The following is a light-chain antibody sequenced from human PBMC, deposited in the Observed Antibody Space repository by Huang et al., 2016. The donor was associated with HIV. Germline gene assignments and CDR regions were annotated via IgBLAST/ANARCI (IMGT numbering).Light chain of an antibody. CDR2: GAS. V-gene: IGKV3-15*01. J-gene: IGKJ4*01. Sequence: EIVMTQSPATLSVSPGDRATLSCRASQSINSNLAWYQQKPGQAPRLLIYGASTRANVIPARFSGSGSVTDFTLTISSLQSEDFAVYYCQQYNNWPLTFGGGTKVDI. CDR3: QQYNNWPLT. CDR1: QSINSN.